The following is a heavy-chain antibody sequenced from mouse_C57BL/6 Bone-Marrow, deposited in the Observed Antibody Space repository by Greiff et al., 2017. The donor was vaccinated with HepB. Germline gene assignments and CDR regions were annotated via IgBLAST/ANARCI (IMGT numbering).Heavy chain of an antibody. D-gene: IGHD1-1*01. Sequence: VQRVESGPGLVQPSQSLSITCTVSGFSLTSYGVHWVRQSPGKGLEWLGVIWSGGSTDYNAAFISRLSISKDNSKSQVFFKMNSLQADDTAIYYCARKGITTVANWYFDVWGTGTTVTVSS. J-gene: IGHJ1*03. CDR1: GFSLTSYG. CDR3: ARKGITTVANWYFDV. V-gene: IGHV2-2*01. CDR2: IWSGGST.